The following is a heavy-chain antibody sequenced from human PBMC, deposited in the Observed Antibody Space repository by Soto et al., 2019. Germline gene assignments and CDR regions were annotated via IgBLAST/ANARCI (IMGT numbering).Heavy chain of an antibody. V-gene: IGHV3-9*01. D-gene: IGHD5-12*01. CDR2: ISWNSGSI. CDR3: AKDTGFIVATTSNFDY. Sequence: GGSLRLSCAASGFTFDDYAMHWVRQAPGKGLEWVSGISWNSGSIGYADSVKGRFTISRDNAKNSLYLQMNSLRAEDTALYYCAKDTGFIVATTSNFDYWGQGTLVTVSS. CDR1: GFTFDDYA. J-gene: IGHJ4*02.